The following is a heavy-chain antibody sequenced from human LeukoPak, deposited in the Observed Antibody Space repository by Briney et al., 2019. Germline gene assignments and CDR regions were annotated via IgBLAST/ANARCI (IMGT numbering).Heavy chain of an antibody. D-gene: IGHD1-26*01. CDR1: GFPFSDYY. V-gene: IGHV3-23*01. Sequence: GGSLRLSCAASGFPFSDYYVNWIRQAPGKGLEWVSAISSSGGSTYYADSVRGRFIISRDSSKNMLYLQMNSLRVEDTAVYYCAKGGAQVGGQGTLVTVSS. CDR3: AKGGAQV. CDR2: ISSSGGST. J-gene: IGHJ4*02.